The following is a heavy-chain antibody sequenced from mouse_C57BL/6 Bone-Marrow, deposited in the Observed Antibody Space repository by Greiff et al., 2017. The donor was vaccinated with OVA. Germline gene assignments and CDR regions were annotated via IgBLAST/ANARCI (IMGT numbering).Heavy chain of an antibody. V-gene: IGHV2-6*01. J-gene: IGHJ4*01. CDR2: IWGVGST. CDR1: GFSLTSYG. Sequence: VQLQQSGPGLVAPSQSLSITCTVSGFSLTSYGVDWVRQSPGKGLEWLGVIWGVGSTNYNSALKSRLSISKDNSKSQVFLKRNSLQTDDTAMYYCARHYSINAMDYWGQGTSVTVSS. D-gene: IGHD2-5*01. CDR3: ARHYSINAMDY.